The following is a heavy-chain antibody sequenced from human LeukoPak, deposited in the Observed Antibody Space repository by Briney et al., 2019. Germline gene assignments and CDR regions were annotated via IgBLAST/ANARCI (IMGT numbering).Heavy chain of an antibody. J-gene: IGHJ4*02. CDR2: IYSGGST. CDR1: GFTVSSNY. Sequence: GGSLRLSCAASGFTVSSNYMSWVRQVPGKGLEWVSVIYSGGSTYYADSVKGRFTISRDNSKNTLYLQMNSLRAEDTAVYYCACSYSSSWAGLVDYWGQGTLVTVSS. CDR3: ACSYSSSWAGLVDY. V-gene: IGHV3-53*01. D-gene: IGHD6-13*01.